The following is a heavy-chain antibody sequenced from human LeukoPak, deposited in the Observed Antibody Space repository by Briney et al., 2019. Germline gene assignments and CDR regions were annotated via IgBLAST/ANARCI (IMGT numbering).Heavy chain of an antibody. CDR1: GFTFSSYA. Sequence: GGSLRLPCAASGFTFSSYAMSWVRQAPGKGLEWVSAIGGSGGTTKYADSVKGRFTVSRDNSKNTLYLQMNSLRTEDTAVYYCARGFCSSTSCYQGPFDFWGQGTLVTVSS. CDR3: ARGFCSSTSCYQGPFDF. CDR2: IGGSGGTT. V-gene: IGHV3-23*01. D-gene: IGHD2-2*01. J-gene: IGHJ4*02.